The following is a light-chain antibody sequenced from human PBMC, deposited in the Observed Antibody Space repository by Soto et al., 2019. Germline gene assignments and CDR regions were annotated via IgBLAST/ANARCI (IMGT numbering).Light chain of an antibody. V-gene: IGLV2-14*03. CDR3: SSYASTISLV. J-gene: IGLJ1*01. CDR2: GVT. CDR1: NSDIGYYNF. Sequence: QSALTQPASVSGSPGQSITISCTGSNSDIGYYNFVSWYQKHPGKAPKLLIFGVTKRPSGVSNRFSASKSGATASLTISGLQAEDEADYYCSSYASTISLVFGTGTKVTVL.